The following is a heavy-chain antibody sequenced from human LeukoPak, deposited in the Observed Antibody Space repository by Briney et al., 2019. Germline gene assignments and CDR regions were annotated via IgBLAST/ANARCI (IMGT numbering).Heavy chain of an antibody. D-gene: IGHD2-2*01. CDR3: AKGVVVAPDVTPFDY. Sequence: GGSLRLSCAAPGFTFDDYCMSWVRQAPGKGLEWVSGINWNGGSTGYADSVKGRFTISRDNAKNSLYLQMNSLRAEDTAVYYCAKGVVVAPDVTPFDYWGQGTLVTVSS. V-gene: IGHV3-20*04. J-gene: IGHJ4*02. CDR2: INWNGGST. CDR1: GFTFDDYC.